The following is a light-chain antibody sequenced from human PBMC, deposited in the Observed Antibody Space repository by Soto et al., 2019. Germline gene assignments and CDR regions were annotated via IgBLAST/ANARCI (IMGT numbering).Light chain of an antibody. CDR2: TVT. CDR1: SSDIGGYNY. J-gene: IGLJ1*01. CDR3: CSYAGSSSYV. Sequence: QSALTQPRSVSGSPGQSATISCTGTSSDIGGYNYVSWYQQHPGKAPKLMIYTVTKRPSGVPDRFSGSKSDNTASLTISGLQADDEADYYCCSYAGSSSYVFGTGTKVTVL. V-gene: IGLV2-11*01.